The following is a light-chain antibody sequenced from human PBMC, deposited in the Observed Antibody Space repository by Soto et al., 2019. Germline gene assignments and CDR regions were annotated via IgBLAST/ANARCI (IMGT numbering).Light chain of an antibody. CDR2: ELS. CDR1: QSLMHTDGKTH. CDR3: MQTLQDPLT. V-gene: IGKV2D-29*01. Sequence: DVFLTQSPLSLSVTPGQPASISCNSSQSLMHTDGKTHLYWYLQRPGQPPQLLIYELSNRFSGVPDRFSGSGSGTDFSLKISRVEAEDAGVYYCMQTLQDPLTFGGGTKVDI. J-gene: IGKJ4*01.